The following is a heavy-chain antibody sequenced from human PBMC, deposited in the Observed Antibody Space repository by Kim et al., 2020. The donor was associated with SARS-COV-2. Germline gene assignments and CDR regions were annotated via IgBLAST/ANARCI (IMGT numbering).Heavy chain of an antibody. CDR3: ARNPPYYYDSSGYYRN. J-gene: IGHJ4*02. Sequence: SVKGRFTTSRDNSKNTLYLQMNSLRAEDTAVYYCARNPPYYYDSSGYYRNWGQGTLVTVSS. V-gene: IGHV3-53*01. D-gene: IGHD3-22*01.